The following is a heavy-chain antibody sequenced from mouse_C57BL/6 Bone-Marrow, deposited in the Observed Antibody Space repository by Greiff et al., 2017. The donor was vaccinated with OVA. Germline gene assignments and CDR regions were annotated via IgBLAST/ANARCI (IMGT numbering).Heavy chain of an antibody. V-gene: IGHV1-4*01. Sequence: QVQLQQSGAELARPGASVKMSCKASGYTFTSYTMHWVKQRPGQGLEWIGYINPSSGYTKYNQKFKDKATLTADKSSSTAYMQLSSLTSEDSAVYYCARSTAQALYFDYWGKGTTLTVSS. CDR2: INPSSGYT. D-gene: IGHD3-2*02. CDR1: GYTFTSYT. CDR3: ARSTAQALYFDY. J-gene: IGHJ2*01.